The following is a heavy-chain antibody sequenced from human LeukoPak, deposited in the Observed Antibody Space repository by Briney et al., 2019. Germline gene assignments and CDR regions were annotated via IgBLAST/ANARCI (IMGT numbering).Heavy chain of an antibody. V-gene: IGHV3-48*04. D-gene: IGHD2-2*01. CDR1: GFTFSIYS. CDR2: ISGSTITI. CDR3: ARESTAYYFDY. Sequence: GGSLRLSCAASGFTFSIYSMSWVRQAPGKGLEWVSYISGSTITIHYADSVKGRFTISRDNAKNSLYLQMNSLRAEDTAVYYCARESTAYYFDYWGQGTLVTVSS. J-gene: IGHJ4*02.